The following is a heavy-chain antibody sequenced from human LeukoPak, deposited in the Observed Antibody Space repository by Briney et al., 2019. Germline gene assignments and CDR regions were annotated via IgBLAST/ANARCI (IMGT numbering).Heavy chain of an antibody. CDR1: GYTFTSYD. J-gene: IGHJ4*02. Sequence: GASVKVSCKASGYTFTSYDINWVRQVTGQGLEWMGWINPNSGGTNYAQKFQGRVTMTRDTSISTAYMELSRLRSDDTAVYYCARVFTATSVTYYYDSSGYPQDYWGQGTLVTVSS. CDR3: ARVFTATSVTYYYDSSGYPQDY. V-gene: IGHV1-2*02. CDR2: INPNSGGT. D-gene: IGHD3-22*01.